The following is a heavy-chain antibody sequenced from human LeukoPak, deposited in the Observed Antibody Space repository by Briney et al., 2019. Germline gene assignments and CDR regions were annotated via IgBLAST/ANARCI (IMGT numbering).Heavy chain of an antibody. D-gene: IGHD2-21*01. CDR1: GFTFRTSG. V-gene: IGHV3-23*01. CDR3: AKDLVVVIETDY. J-gene: IGHJ4*02. Sequence: PGGSLRLSCAASGFTFRTSGMSWVRQAPGKGLEWVSAISGSGVSTYYADSVKGRFTISRDNSKNTLYLQMNSLRAEDTAVYYCAKDLVVVIETDYWGQGTLVTVSS. CDR2: ISGSGVST.